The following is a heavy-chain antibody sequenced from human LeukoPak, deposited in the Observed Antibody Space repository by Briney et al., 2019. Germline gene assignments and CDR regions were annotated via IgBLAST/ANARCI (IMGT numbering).Heavy chain of an antibody. D-gene: IGHD2-2*02. CDR1: GFTFSSYA. CDR3: AKPLGYCTTTSCHIYDY. J-gene: IGHJ4*02. V-gene: IGHV3-64*01. Sequence: GGSLRLSCAASGFTFSSYAMHWVRQAPGKGLEYVSAISSNGGSTYYANSVKGRFTISRDNSKNTLYLQMNSLRAEDTAVYYCAKPLGYCTTTSCHIYDYWGQGTLVTVSS. CDR2: ISSNGGST.